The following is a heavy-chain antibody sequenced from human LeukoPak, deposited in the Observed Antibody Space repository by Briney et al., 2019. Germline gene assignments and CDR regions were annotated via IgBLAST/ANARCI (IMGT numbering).Heavy chain of an antibody. CDR1: GGSISGYY. V-gene: IGHV4-59*01. D-gene: IGHD6-13*01. Sequence: SETLSLTCTVSGGSISGYYWSWIRQPPGKGLEWIGYIHYSGSTNYNPSLKSRVTISVDTSKNQFSLKLSSVTAADTAVYYCARAPPFIAAAGTIWFDPWGQGTLVTVSS. CDR3: ARAPPFIAAAGTIWFDP. J-gene: IGHJ5*02. CDR2: IHYSGST.